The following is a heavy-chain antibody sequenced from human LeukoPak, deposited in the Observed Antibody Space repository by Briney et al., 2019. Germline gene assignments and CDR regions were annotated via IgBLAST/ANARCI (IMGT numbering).Heavy chain of an antibody. CDR2: INPNSGGT. J-gene: IGHJ4*02. V-gene: IGHV1-2*02. CDR1: GYTFTGYY. CDR3: ARGDQGFDFDY. Sequence: GASVKVSCKASGYTFTGYYIHWVRQAPGQGLEWMGWINPNSGGTNYAQKLQGRFTMTRDTSISTAYMELSRLTSDDTAVYYCARGDQGFDFDYWGRGTLVTVSS.